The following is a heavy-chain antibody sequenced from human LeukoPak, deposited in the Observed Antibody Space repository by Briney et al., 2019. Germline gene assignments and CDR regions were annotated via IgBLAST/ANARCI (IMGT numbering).Heavy chain of an antibody. Sequence: SESLSLTCTVSGGSISSYYWSWIRQPPGKGLEWIGYIHYSGSTNYNPSLKSPFTISVDTSKSQFSLKVNSVTAADTAVYYCASGTYYYFDFWGQGALVTVSS. D-gene: IGHD6-13*01. J-gene: IGHJ4*02. CDR2: IHYSGST. CDR3: ASGTYYYFDF. CDR1: GGSISSYY. V-gene: IGHV4-59*01.